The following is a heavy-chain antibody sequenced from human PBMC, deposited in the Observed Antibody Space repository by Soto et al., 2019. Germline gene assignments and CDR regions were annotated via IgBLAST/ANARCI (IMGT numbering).Heavy chain of an antibody. V-gene: IGHV3-30*18. CDR1: GFSFSNYG. J-gene: IGHJ5*02. Sequence: QVQLVESGGGVVQPGRSLTLSCAASGFSFSNYGIHWVRQAPGKGLEWVAVISSDGSNKYYTDSVKGRFTSSRDNSKNTLYLQMNSLRAEDTAVYYCAKELGAFATTGTNGWFDPWGQGTLVTVSS. CDR2: ISSDGSNK. D-gene: IGHD4-17*01. CDR3: AKELGAFATTGTNGWFDP.